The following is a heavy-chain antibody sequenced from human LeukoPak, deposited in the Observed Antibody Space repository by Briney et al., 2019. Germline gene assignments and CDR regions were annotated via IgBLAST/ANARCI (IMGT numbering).Heavy chain of an antibody. CDR2: INHSGST. Sequence: SETLSLTCAVYGGSFSGYYWSWIRQPPGKGLEWIGEINHSGSTNYNPSLKSRVTISVDTSKNQFSLKLSSVTAADTAVYYCARRITIIVVVIRRYNWFDPWGQGTLVTVSS. V-gene: IGHV4-34*01. J-gene: IGHJ5*02. CDR1: GGSFSGYY. CDR3: ARRITIIVVVIRRYNWFDP. D-gene: IGHD3-22*01.